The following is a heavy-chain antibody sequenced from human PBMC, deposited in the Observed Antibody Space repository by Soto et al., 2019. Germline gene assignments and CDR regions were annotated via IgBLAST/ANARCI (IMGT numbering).Heavy chain of an antibody. V-gene: IGHV1-46*04. Sequence: QVQLVQSGAEVKGPGTSVTLSCQTSGYTFAHYYIHWVRQAPGQGLEYMGIIDPRTGTSGTSTSPQRVPGRLSIPSDASTGTVYMELSNLRSDDTATYYCARLSRITFIVDWGQGTLVTVSS. D-gene: IGHD3-16*02. CDR1: GYTFAHYY. CDR2: IDPRTGTSGTS. CDR3: ARLSRITFIVD. J-gene: IGHJ4*02.